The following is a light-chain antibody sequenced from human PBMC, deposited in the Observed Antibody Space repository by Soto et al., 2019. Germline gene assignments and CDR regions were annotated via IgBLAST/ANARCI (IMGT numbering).Light chain of an antibody. CDR3: SSYAGSSHYV. Sequence: QSALTQPASVSGSPGQSITISCTGTSGDIGSYNRVSWYQQHPGKAPKLIIYEVTDRPSGVSNRFSGSKSGNTASLTISGLQAEDEAEYYCSSYAGSSHYVFGTGTKVTVL. V-gene: IGLV2-14*01. J-gene: IGLJ1*01. CDR1: SGDIGSYNR. CDR2: EVT.